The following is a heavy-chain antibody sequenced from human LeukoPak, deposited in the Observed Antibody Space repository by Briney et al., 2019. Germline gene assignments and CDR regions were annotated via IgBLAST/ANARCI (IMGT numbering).Heavy chain of an antibody. CDR1: GASISNNNYY. D-gene: IGHD6-13*01. CDR2: IYYNGNT. V-gene: IGHV4-39*07. Sequence: PSETLSLTCSVSGASISNNNYYWGWIRQPPGKGLDWIGTIYYNGNTYYNPSLKSRVTMSVDTSKNQFSLKLTSVTAADTAVYFCARLWAAAATWAWWYFDVWGRGALVTVSS. J-gene: IGHJ2*01. CDR3: ARLWAAAATWAWWYFDV.